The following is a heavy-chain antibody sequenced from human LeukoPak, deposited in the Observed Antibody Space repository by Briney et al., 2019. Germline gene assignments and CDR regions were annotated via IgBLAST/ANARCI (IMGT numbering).Heavy chain of an antibody. CDR3: ARDDRPSGHDFDY. J-gene: IGHJ4*02. CDR2: IRSKADGGTT. CDR1: GFTFRDYN. Sequence: QTGGSLRLSCTASGFTFRDYNINWFRQAPGRGLEWVGFIRSKADGGTTEYAASVKGRFTISRDDSKNVAYLQINNLRAEDTALHYCARDDRPSGHDFDYWGQGTLVTVSS. V-gene: IGHV3-49*03. D-gene: IGHD6-6*01.